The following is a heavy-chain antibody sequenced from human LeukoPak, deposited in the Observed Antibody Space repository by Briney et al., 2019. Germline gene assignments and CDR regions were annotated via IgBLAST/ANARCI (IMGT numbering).Heavy chain of an antibody. Sequence: GGSLRLSCAASGFTFSSSRMNWVRQAPGKGLEWVSVIYSGGSTYYADSVKGRFTISRDNSKNTLYLQMNSLRAEDTAVYYCARFGYYYGMDVWGQGTTVTVSS. CDR3: ARFGYYYGMDV. V-gene: IGHV3-53*01. J-gene: IGHJ6*02. CDR2: IYSGGST. D-gene: IGHD3-10*01. CDR1: GFTFSSSR.